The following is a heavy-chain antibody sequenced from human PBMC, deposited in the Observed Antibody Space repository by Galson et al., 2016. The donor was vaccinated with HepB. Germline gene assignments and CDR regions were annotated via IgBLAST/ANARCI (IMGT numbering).Heavy chain of an antibody. CDR2: INQDASEG. V-gene: IGHV3-7*03. CDR1: GFTISSNW. D-gene: IGHD2/OR15-2a*01. J-gene: IGHJ1*01. CDR3: ARESTACAD. Sequence: SLRLSCAASGFTISSNWMNWVRQAPGKGLEWVANINQDASEGNYVDSVKGRFIISRDDAKNSLYLQMNSLRADDTAMYYCARESTACADWGQGTLVTVSS.